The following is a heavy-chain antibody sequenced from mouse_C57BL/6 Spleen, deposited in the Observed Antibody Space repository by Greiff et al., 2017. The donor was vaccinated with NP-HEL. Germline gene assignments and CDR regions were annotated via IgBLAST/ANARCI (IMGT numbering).Heavy chain of an antibody. CDR3: EGRELKCPGEENNNYNGKVKGKATLTADKSSSTAYIQLCCLTSEYSSVYFCAIITTVVGSYFDY. D-gene: IGHD1-1*01. J-gene: IGHJ2*01. V-gene: IGHV1-80*01. CDR2: METGDGET. Sequence: QVQLQQSGAELVKPGASVKISCKASGYAFSSYWMNWVKQRPGKGLEWIGEMETGDGETKYNGKVKGKATRTVDKASRKAYMKVSSRTDEGGAGRGREGRELKCPGEENNNYNGKVKGKATLTADKSSSTAYIQLCCLTSEYSSVYFCAIITTVVGSYFDYWGQGTTLTVSS. CDR1: GYAFSSYW.